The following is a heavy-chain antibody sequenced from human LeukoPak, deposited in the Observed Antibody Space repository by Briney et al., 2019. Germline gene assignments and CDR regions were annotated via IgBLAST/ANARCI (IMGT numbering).Heavy chain of an antibody. J-gene: IGHJ4*02. V-gene: IGHV6-1*01. CDR3: SRELAWGPADY. CDR2: TYYRSKWYN. Sequence: SQTLSLTCAISGDSVSKNSVAWNWIRQSPSRGLEWLGRTYYRSKWYNDYAVSVKSRITINPDTSKNQVSLQLTSVTPEDTAVYYCSRELAWGPADYWGQGTLVTVSS. D-gene: IGHD7-27*01. CDR1: GDSVSKNSVA.